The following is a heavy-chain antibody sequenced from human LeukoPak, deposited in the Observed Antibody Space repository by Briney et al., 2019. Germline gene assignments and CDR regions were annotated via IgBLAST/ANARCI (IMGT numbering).Heavy chain of an antibody. J-gene: IGHJ4*02. Sequence: PSETLSLTCTVSGGSISSYYWSWIRQPPGKGLEWIGYIYYSGSTNYNPSLKSRVTISVDTSKNQFSLKLSSVTAADTAVYYCARDQGYSSGLDYWGQGTLVTVSS. D-gene: IGHD6-19*01. CDR1: GGSISSYY. V-gene: IGHV4-59*01. CDR2: IYYSGST. CDR3: ARDQGYSSGLDY.